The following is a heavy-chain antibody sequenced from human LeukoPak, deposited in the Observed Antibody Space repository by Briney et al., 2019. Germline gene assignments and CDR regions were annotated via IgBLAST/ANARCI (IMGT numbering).Heavy chain of an antibody. CDR1: GGSFSGYY. CDR2: INHSGST. D-gene: IGHD3-22*01. CDR3: ARDSHRYPDYDSSGYYY. V-gene: IGHV4-34*01. J-gene: IGHJ4*02. Sequence: SETLSLTCAVYGGSFSGYYWSWIRQPPGKGLEWIGEINHSGSTNCNPSLKSRVTISVDTSKNQFSLKLSSVTAADTAVYYCARDSHRYPDYDSSGYYYWGQGTLVTVSS.